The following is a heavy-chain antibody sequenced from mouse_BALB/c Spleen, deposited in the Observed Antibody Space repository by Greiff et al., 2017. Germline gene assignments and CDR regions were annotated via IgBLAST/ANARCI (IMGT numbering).Heavy chain of an antibody. CDR2: INSNGGST. D-gene: IGHD1-1*01. Sequence: EVMLVESGGGLVQPGGSLKLSCAASGFTFSSYGMSWVRQTPDKRLELVATINSNGGSTYYPDSVKGRFTISRDNAKNTLYLQMSSLKSEDTAMYYCARYPHYYGSSYYAMDYWGQGTSVTVSS. J-gene: IGHJ4*01. CDR1: GFTFSSYG. V-gene: IGHV5-6-3*01. CDR3: ARYPHYYGSSYYAMDY.